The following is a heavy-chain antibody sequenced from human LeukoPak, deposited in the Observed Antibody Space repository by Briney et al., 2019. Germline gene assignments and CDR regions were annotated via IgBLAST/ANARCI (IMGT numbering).Heavy chain of an antibody. CDR1: GGSISSYY. CDR3: ARDVAGFFGY. Sequence: SEILSLTCTVSGGSISSYYWSWIRQPPGKGLEWIGYIYYSGSTNYNPSLKSRVTISVDTSKNQFSLKLSSVTAADTAVYYCARDVAGFFGYWGQGTLVTVSS. D-gene: IGHD6-19*01. CDR2: IYYSGST. V-gene: IGHV4-59*01. J-gene: IGHJ4*02.